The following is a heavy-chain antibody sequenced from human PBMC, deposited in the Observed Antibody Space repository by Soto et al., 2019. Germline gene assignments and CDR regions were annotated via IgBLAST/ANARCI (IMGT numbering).Heavy chain of an antibody. CDR3: ARESTVVTLRTFDI. CDR1: GGSISSYF. CDR2: IYTSGST. Sequence: SETLSLTCTVSGGSISSYFCSWIRQPAGKGLEWIGRIYTSGSTNYNPSLKSRVTMSVDKSKNQFSLKLSSVTAADTAVYYCARESTVVTLRTFDIWGQGTMVTVSS. D-gene: IGHD2-21*02. J-gene: IGHJ3*02. V-gene: IGHV4-4*07.